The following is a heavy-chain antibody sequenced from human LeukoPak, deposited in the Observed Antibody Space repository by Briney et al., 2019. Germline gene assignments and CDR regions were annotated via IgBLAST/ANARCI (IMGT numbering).Heavy chain of an antibody. CDR3: ASDRPHNWFDP. CDR2: IDIDGSST. CDR1: GFTFSSYW. J-gene: IGHJ5*02. Sequence: PGGSLRLSCAASGFTFSSYWMHWVRQAPGKGLVWVSRIDIDGSSTTYADSVKGRFTISRDNAKNTLYLQMNNLRAEDTAVYYCASDRPHNWFDPWGQGTLVTVSS. V-gene: IGHV3-74*01.